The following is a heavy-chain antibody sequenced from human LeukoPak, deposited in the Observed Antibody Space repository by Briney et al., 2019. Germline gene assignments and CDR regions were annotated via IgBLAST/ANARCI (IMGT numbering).Heavy chain of an antibody. Sequence: GASVKVSCKASGYTFTSYDVNWVRQATGQGLEWMGWMNPNSGNTGYAQKFQGRVTMTRNTSISTAYMELSSLRSEDTAVYYCARGPLPDPDYYDSSGYPFDYWGQGTLVTVSS. V-gene: IGHV1-8*01. CDR1: GYTFTSYD. D-gene: IGHD3-22*01. J-gene: IGHJ4*02. CDR3: ARGPLPDPDYYDSSGYPFDY. CDR2: MNPNSGNT.